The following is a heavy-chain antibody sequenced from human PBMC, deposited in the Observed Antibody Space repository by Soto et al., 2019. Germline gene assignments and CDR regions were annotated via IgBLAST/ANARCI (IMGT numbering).Heavy chain of an antibody. Sequence: QVQLQESGPGLVKPSETLSLTCTVSGGSISGGIYYWSWVRQSPGKGLEWIGYIFHSGSTFYNPSLVSRVTISVDTSKNQFSLRLSSVTAADTAVYYCAREIIPLTTDWYFVLWGRGTLVTVSS. CDR1: GGSISGGIYY. CDR2: IFHSGST. CDR3: AREIIPLTTDWYFVL. J-gene: IGHJ2*01. D-gene: IGHD4-17*01. V-gene: IGHV4-30-4*01.